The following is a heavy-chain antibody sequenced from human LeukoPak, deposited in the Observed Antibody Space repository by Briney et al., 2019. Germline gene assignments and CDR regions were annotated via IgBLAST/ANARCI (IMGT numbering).Heavy chain of an antibody. CDR3: ARLAYCGGDCYSGSFDY. CDR1: GYSFTSYW. V-gene: IGHV5-51*01. D-gene: IGHD2-21*01. CDR2: IYPGNSDT. Sequence: GESLKISCKGSGYSFTSYWIGWVRQMPGKGLEWKGIIYPGNSDTRYSPYFQGQVTISADKSISTAYLQWSSLKASDTAMYYCARLAYCGGDCYSGSFDYWGQGTLVTVSS. J-gene: IGHJ4*02.